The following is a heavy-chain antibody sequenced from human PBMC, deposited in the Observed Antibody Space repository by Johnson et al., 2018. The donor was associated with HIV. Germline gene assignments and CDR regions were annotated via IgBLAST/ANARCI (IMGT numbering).Heavy chain of an antibody. CDR1: GFTFRDYY. J-gene: IGHJ3*02. V-gene: IGHV3-11*04. CDR3: AREGMGYNYLGAFDI. D-gene: IGHD5-24*01. CDR2: ISSSGTTL. Sequence: HVQLVESGGGVVRPGGSLRLSCAASGFTFRDYYMSWIRQAPGKGLEWVSYISSSGTTLYYAVSVKVRFTIYRANTKNTLSLQMDSLSPEDTAVSYCAREGMGYNYLGAFDIWGQGTMVTVSS.